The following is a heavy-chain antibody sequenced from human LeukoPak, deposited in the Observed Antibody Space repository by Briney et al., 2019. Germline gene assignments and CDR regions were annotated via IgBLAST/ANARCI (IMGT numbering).Heavy chain of an antibody. Sequence: RASAKVSCKASGYTFTGHYLHWVRQVPGLGLEWMGWINPKSGGTKYGHKFQGRVTMTGDMSISTVYMELSSLTSDDTAVYYCAGRYDFWSGYYSALGDSFDIWGQGTMVIVSS. CDR1: GYTFTGHY. D-gene: IGHD3-3*01. CDR3: AGRYDFWSGYYSALGDSFDI. V-gene: IGHV1-2*07. J-gene: IGHJ3*02. CDR2: INPKSGGT.